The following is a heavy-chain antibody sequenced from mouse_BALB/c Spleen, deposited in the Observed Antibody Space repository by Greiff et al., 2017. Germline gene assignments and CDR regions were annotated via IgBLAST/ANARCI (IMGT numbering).Heavy chain of an antibody. D-gene: IGHD1-3*01. CDR2: ISTYYGDA. V-gene: IGHV1S137*01. J-gene: IGHJ2*01. CDR1: GYTFTDYA. CDR3: AREVGLDY. Sequence: QVQLKQSGAELVRPGVSVKISCKGSGYTFTDYAMHWVKQSHAKSLEWIGVISTYYGDASYNQKFKGKATMTVDKSSSTAYMELARLTSEDSAIYYCAREVGLDYWGQGTTLTVSS.